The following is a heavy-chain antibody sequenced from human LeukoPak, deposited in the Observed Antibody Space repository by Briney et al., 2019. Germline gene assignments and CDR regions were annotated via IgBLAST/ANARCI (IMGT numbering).Heavy chain of an antibody. CDR2: ISGSGGST. D-gene: IGHD3-22*01. CDR3: AKKVPYYYDSSGYPVPFDY. CDR1: GFTFSSYA. Sequence: GGPLRLSCAASGFTFSSYAMSWVRQAPGKGLEWVSAISGSGGSTYYADSVKGRFTISRDNSKNTLYLQMNSLRAEDTAVYYCAKKVPYYYDSSGYPVPFDYWGQGTLVTVSS. V-gene: IGHV3-23*01. J-gene: IGHJ4*02.